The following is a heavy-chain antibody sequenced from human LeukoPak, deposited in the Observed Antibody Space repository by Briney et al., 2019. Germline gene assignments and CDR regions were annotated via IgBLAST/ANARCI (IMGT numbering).Heavy chain of an antibody. J-gene: IGHJ4*02. CDR2: IRSKAYGGTT. D-gene: IGHD3-22*01. CDR3: TRQRYYYDSSDYYYDFDY. V-gene: IGHV3-49*04. CDR1: GFTFGDYA. Sequence: GGSLRLSCTASGFTFGDYAMSWVRQAPGKGLEWVGFIRSKAYGGTTEYAASVKGRFTISRDDSKSIAYLQMNSLKTEDTAVYYCTRQRYYYDSSDYYYDFDYWGQGTLVTVSS.